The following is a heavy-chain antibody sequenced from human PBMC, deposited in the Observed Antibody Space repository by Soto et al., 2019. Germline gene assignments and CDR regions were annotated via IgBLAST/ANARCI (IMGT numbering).Heavy chain of an antibody. CDR2: IIPIFGTA. CDR3: ASRIPQSSSWYV. D-gene: IGHD6-13*01. V-gene: IGHV1-69*13. Sequence: ASVKVSCKASGGTFSSYAISWVRQAPGQGLEWMGGIIPIFGTANYAQKFQGRVTITADESTSTAYMELSSLRSEDTAVYYCASRIPQSSSWYVWGQGTLVTVSS. CDR1: GGTFSSYA. J-gene: IGHJ4*02.